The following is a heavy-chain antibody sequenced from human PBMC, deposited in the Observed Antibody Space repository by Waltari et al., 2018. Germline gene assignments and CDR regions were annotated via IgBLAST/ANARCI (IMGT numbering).Heavy chain of an antibody. Sequence: QLQLQESGPGLVKPSETLSRTSSVSGDSITTNRLYWGWVRQPPGQGLEWIGTLSYSGTPYISPSLKSRVTLSRDTSRNQLSLELGSVTATDTAMYYCATYIGASVGTAAFDVWGQGTMVNVSS. V-gene: IGHV4-39*01. CDR1: GDSITTNRLY. CDR3: ATYIGASVGTAAFDV. J-gene: IGHJ3*01. D-gene: IGHD5-12*01. CDR2: LSYSGTP.